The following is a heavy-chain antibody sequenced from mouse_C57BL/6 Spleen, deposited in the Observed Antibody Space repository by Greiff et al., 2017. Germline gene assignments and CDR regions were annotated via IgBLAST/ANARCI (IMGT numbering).Heavy chain of an antibody. CDR3: TGGFAY. CDR2: IRLKSDNYAT. J-gene: IGHJ3*01. V-gene: IGHV6-3*01. CDR1: GFTFSNYW. Sequence: EVQRVESGGGLVQPGGSMKLSCVASGFTFSNYWMNWVRQSPAKGLEWVAQIRLKSDNYATHYAESVKGRFTISRDDSKSSVYLQMNNLRAEDTGIYYCTGGFAYGGQGTLVTVSA.